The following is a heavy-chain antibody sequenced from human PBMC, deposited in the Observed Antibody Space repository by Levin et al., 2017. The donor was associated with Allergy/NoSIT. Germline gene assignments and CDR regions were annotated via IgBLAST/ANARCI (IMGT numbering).Heavy chain of an antibody. CDR1: GGTFSSYA. D-gene: IGHD1-26*01. Sequence: SVKVSCKASGGTFSSYAISWVRQAPGQGLEWMGGIIPIFGTANYAQKFQGRVTITADKSTSTAYMELSSLRSEDTAVYYCARGMYSGPPPTDYYYDYGMDVWGQGTTVTVSS. CDR2: IIPIFGTA. V-gene: IGHV1-69*06. CDR3: ARGMYSGPPPTDYYYDYGMDV. J-gene: IGHJ6*02.